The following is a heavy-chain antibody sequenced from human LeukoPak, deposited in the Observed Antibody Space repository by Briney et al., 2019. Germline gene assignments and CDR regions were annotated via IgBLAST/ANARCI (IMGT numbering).Heavy chain of an antibody. V-gene: IGHV4-39*07. CDR2: IYDSGST. Sequence: SETLSLTCTVSGGSISSSSYYWGWIRQPPGKGLEWIGSIYDSGSTYYNPSLKSRVTISVDTSKHPFSLTPSCVTAAAPPVYYCARDQGDILTGPGGIDYWGQGTLVTVSP. J-gene: IGHJ4*02. CDR1: GGSISSSSYY. CDR3: ARDQGDILTGPGGIDY. D-gene: IGHD3-9*01.